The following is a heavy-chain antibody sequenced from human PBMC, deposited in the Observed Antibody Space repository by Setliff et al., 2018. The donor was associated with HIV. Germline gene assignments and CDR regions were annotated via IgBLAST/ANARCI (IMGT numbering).Heavy chain of an antibody. Sequence: ASETLSLTCAVYGVSFSGYYWSWIRQTPGKGLEWIGEINHSGSTNYNPSLKSRVTMSVDTSKKQFSLKLSSVTAADTSVYYCASAQYNFWRGYYITDYWGQGTLVTVSS. D-gene: IGHD3-3*01. CDR2: INHSGST. CDR1: GVSFSGYY. V-gene: IGHV4-34*01. J-gene: IGHJ4*02. CDR3: ASAQYNFWRGYYITDY.